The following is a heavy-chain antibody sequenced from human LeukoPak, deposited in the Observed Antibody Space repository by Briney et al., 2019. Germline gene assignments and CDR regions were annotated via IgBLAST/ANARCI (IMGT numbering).Heavy chain of an antibody. Sequence: GGSLRLSCAASGFTFSSYAMSWVRLAPGKGLDWVSTISGSGGSLYYADSVRGRFTISRDNSKNTLYLQMNSLRAEDTAVYYCAKLMGSLDAWGSFRFSFDSWGQGSLVTVSS. V-gene: IGHV3-23*01. CDR3: AKLMGSLDAWGSFRFSFDS. D-gene: IGHD3-16*02. J-gene: IGHJ4*02. CDR2: ISGSGGSL. CDR1: GFTFSSYA.